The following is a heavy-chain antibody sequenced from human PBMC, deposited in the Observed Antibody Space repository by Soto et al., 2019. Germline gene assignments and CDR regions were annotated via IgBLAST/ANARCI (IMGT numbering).Heavy chain of an antibody. J-gene: IGHJ3*02. CDR1: GFSFSSYI. Sequence: EVQLVESGGGLVKPGGSLRLSCAGSGFSFSSYIMNWVRLAPGKGLEWVSSISSRSGYIYYADSIRGRFTISRDNAKNSLYLQMSSLRAEDTAVYYCAKGTGDFRRSDGFDIWGQGTMVTVSS. D-gene: IGHD4-17*01. CDR3: AKGTGDFRRSDGFDI. CDR2: ISSRSGYI. V-gene: IGHV3-21*06.